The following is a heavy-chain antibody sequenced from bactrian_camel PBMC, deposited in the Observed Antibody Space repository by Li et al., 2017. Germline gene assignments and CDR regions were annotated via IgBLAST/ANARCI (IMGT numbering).Heavy chain of an antibody. D-gene: IGHD2*01. CDR2: IDSDGET. CDR1: GYTASFYC. V-gene: IGHV3S53*01. Sequence: HVQLVESGGGSVQAGGSLRLSCSASGYTASFYCMGWFRQVAGKERELVGSIDSDGETTYADPVKGRFTISRDNAKNSVYLQMHSLKLEDTAMYYCAADFGPYCSGSYLARRANFEGQGTQVTVS. J-gene: IGHJ4*01.